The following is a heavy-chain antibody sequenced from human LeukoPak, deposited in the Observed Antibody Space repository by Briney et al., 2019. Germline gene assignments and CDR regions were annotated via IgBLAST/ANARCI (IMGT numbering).Heavy chain of an antibody. Sequence: ASVKVSCKASGGTFSSYAISWVRQAPGQGLEWMGGIIPIFGTANYAQKFQGRVTITADESTSTAYMELSSLRSEDTAVYYCARWGRVATITLPYYYYYGMDVWGQGTTVTVSS. CDR1: GGTFSSYA. V-gene: IGHV1-69*01. J-gene: IGHJ6*02. CDR3: ARWGRVATITLPYYYYYGMDV. CDR2: IIPIFGTA. D-gene: IGHD5-12*01.